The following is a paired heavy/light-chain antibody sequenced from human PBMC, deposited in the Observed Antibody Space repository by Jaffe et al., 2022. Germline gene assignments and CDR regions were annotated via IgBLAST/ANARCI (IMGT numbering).Light chain of an antibody. V-gene: IGKV1-8*01. J-gene: IGKJ5*01. CDR1: QGISSY. CDR3: QQYYSYPLVT. CDR2: AAS. Sequence: AIRMTQSPSSFSASTGDRVTITCRASQGISSYLAWYQQKPGKAPKLLIYAASTLQSGVPSRFSGSGSGTDFTLTISCLQSEDFATYYCQQYYSYPLVTFGQGTRLEIK.
Heavy chain of an antibody. CDR1: GFTVSSNY. CDR3: AREYYGSGKTYYYYYYMDV. J-gene: IGHJ6*03. CDR2: IYSGGST. Sequence: EVQLVESGGGLVQPGGSLRLSCAASGFTVSSNYMSWVRQAPGKGLEWVSVIYSGGSTYYADSVKGRFTISRDNSKNTLYLQMNSLRAEDTAVYYCAREYYGSGKTYYYYYYMDVWGKGTTVTVSS. D-gene: IGHD3-10*01. V-gene: IGHV3-66*02.